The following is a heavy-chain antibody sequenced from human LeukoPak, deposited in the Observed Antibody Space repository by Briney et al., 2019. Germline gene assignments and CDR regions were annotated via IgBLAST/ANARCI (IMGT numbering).Heavy chain of an antibody. V-gene: IGHV4-34*01. CDR3: ARGRSGSYYDAFDI. J-gene: IGHJ3*02. CDR2: INHSGST. D-gene: IGHD1-26*01. CDR1: GGSFSGYY. Sequence: SETLSLTCAVYGGSFSGYYWSWIRQPPGKGLEWIGEINHSGSTNYNPSLKSRVTISVDTSKNQFSLKLSSVTAADTAVYYCARGRSGSYYDAFDIWGQGTKVTVSS.